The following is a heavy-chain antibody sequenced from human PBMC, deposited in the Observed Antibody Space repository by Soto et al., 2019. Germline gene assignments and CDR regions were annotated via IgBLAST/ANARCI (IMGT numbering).Heavy chain of an antibody. V-gene: IGHV4-61*01. CDR3: ARVPSYVDKAMAKDWFDP. CDR2: IYYSGST. CDR1: GGSVSSGSYY. D-gene: IGHD5-18*01. J-gene: IGHJ5*02. Sequence: PSETLSLTCTVSGGSVSSGSYYWSWIRQPPGKGLEWIGYIYYSGSTNYNPSLKSRVTISVDTSKNQFSLKLSSVTAADTAVYYCARVPSYVDKAMAKDWFDPWGQGTLVTVSS.